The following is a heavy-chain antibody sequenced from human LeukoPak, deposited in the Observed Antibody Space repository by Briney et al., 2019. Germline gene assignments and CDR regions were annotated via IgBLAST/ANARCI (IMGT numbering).Heavy chain of an antibody. CDR2: IYYSGST. CDR3: ARVLRYGGVIVMIDY. D-gene: IGHD3-16*02. Sequence: SETLSLTCTVSGVSISSYYWSWLRQPPGKGLEWMGYIYYSGSTNYNPSLKSRVTISVDTSKNQFSLKLSSVTAADTAVYYCARVLRYGGVIVMIDYWGQGTLVTVSS. CDR1: GVSISSYY. V-gene: IGHV4-59*01. J-gene: IGHJ4*02.